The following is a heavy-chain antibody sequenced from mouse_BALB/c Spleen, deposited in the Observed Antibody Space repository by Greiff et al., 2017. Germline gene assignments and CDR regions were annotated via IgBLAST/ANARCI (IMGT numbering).Heavy chain of an antibody. J-gene: IGHJ3*01. CDR2: IRLKSNNYAT. D-gene: IGHD2-4*01. CDR3: TRDYDGAWFAY. Sequence: EVQLQESGGGLVQPGGSMKLSCVASGFTFSNYWMNWVRQSPEKGLEWVAEIRLKSNNYATHYAESVKGRFTISRDDSKSSVYLQMNNLRAEDTGIYYCTRDYDGAWFAYWGQGTLVTVSA. V-gene: IGHV6-6*02. CDR1: GFTFSNYW.